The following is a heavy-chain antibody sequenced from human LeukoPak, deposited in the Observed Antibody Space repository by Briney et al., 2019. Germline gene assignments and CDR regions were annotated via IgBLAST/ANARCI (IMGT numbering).Heavy chain of an antibody. CDR2: ISHSGTT. V-gene: IGHV4-38-2*01. J-gene: IGHJ4*02. D-gene: IGHD1-14*01. CDR3: ARVAGNNRQGADY. Sequence: PSETLSLTCEVSGYSISSIYYWGWIRQSPEKGLEWIATISHSGTTYHNLSLKSRVTISMGTSKNHVFLRLTSVTAADTAVYYCARVAGNNRQGADYWGRGILVTVSS. CDR1: GYSISSIYY.